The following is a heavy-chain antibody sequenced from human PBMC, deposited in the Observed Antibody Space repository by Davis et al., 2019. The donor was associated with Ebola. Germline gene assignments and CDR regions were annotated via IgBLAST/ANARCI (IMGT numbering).Heavy chain of an antibody. CDR3: ARVLYYDINAFDI. CDR1: GGSFSGYY. D-gene: IGHD3-22*01. Sequence: PSETLSLTCAVYGGSFSGYYWSWIRQPPGKGLEWIGEINHSGSTNYNPSLKSRVTISVDKSKNQFSLKLSSVTAADTAVYYCARVLYYDINAFDIWGQGTMVTVSS. V-gene: IGHV4-34*01. J-gene: IGHJ3*02. CDR2: INHSGST.